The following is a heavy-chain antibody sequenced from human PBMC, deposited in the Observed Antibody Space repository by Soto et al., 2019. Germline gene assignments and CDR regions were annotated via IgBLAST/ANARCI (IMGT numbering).Heavy chain of an antibody. CDR2: IDPSDSYT. D-gene: IGHD6-19*01. CDR3: ARQVAVADYYYYGMDV. Sequence: GGSLKNSCKGSWYSFTSYLISWVRPMPGKGLEWMGRIDPSDSYTNYSPSFQGHVTISADKSISTAYLQWSSLKASDTAMYYCARQVAVADYYYYGMDVWGQGTTVTVSS. CDR1: WYSFTSYL. J-gene: IGHJ6*02. V-gene: IGHV5-10-1*01.